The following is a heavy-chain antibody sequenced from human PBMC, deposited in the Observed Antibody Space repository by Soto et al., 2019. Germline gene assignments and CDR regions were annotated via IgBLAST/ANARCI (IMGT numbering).Heavy chain of an antibody. CDR2: ISGSGGST. Sequence: PGGSLRLSCAASGFTFSSYAMSWVRQAPGKGLKWVSAISGSGGSTYYADSVKGRFTISRDNSKNTLYLQMNSLRAEDTAVYYCAKNRGYCSGGSCYPAGLFDYWGQGTLVTVSS. V-gene: IGHV3-23*01. D-gene: IGHD2-15*01. CDR3: AKNRGYCSGGSCYPAGLFDY. J-gene: IGHJ4*02. CDR1: GFTFSSYA.